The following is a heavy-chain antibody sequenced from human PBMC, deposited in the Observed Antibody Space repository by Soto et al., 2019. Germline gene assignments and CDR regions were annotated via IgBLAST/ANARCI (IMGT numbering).Heavy chain of an antibody. CDR2: ISPSGDYT. D-gene: IGHD1-1*01. Sequence: QVQLLQSGAEVKKPGASVKVSCKASGHTSSTYYIHWVRQAPGQGLEWMGVISPSGDYTSFTQKFEGRISVTRDTSTNTVYMEFSSLRFEDMAVHYCAREPSYTGLPDYSGQGTLVSVSS. V-gene: IGHV1-46*01. CDR1: GHTSSTYY. J-gene: IGHJ4*02. CDR3: AREPSYTGLPDY.